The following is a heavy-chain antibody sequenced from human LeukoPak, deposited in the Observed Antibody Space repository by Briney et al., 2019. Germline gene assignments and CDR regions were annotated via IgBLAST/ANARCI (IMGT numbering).Heavy chain of an antibody. J-gene: IGHJ4*02. V-gene: IGHV3-21*01. CDR1: GFTFNTFN. CDR3: ARGHYDVLAASYKWTPDY. Sequence: PGGSLRLSCAASGFTFNTFNMNWVRQAPAKGLEWVSSITNGGEYIYYVDSVNGRFTTSRDNPKNSPSLQLNSLRVEDRAVYCCARGHYDVLAASYKWTPDYWGQGTLVTVSS. D-gene: IGHD3-9*01. CDR2: ITNGGEYI.